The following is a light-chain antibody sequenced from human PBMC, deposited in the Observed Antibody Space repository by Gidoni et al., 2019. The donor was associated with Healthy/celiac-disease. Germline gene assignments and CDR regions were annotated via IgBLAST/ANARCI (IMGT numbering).Light chain of an antibody. J-gene: IGKJ4*01. CDR3: QQLNSYPLT. CDR2: AAS. V-gene: IGKV1-9*01. Sequence: DIQLTQSPSFLSASVGYRVTITCWASQGISSYFAWYQQNPGKAPKLLIYAASTLQSGVPSRFSGSGSGTEVTLTISSLQPVDFATYYCQQLNSYPLTFGGGTKVEIK. CDR1: QGISSY.